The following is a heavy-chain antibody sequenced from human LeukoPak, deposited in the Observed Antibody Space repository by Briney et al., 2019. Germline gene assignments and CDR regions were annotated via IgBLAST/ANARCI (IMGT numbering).Heavy chain of an antibody. CDR1: GGSISSYY. Sequence: SETLSLTCTVSGGSISSYYWGWIRQPPGKGLEWIGSIYHSGNTYYNPSLKSRVTISVDTSKNQFSLKLSSVTAADTAVYYCARGSSIVVAGGYFDYWGQGTLVTVSS. V-gene: IGHV4-38-2*02. J-gene: IGHJ4*02. CDR2: IYHSGNT. D-gene: IGHD3-22*01. CDR3: ARGSSIVVAGGYFDY.